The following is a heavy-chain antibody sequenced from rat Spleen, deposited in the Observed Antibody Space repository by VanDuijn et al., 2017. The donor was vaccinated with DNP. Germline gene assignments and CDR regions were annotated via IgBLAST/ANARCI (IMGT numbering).Heavy chain of an antibody. CDR3: AKGPNYGGWSDYCDY. Sequence: EVKLVESGGGLVQPGRSLKLSCAASGFNFNDYWMGWVRQAPGKGLEWIGQINKDSSTITYIPSLKDKFTISRDNAQNTLYLQMSKLGSEETAIYDCAKGPNYGGWSDYCDYWGQGVMVTVSS. J-gene: IGHJ2*01. CDR1: GFNFNDYW. CDR2: INKDSSTI. V-gene: IGHV4-2*01. D-gene: IGHD1-11*01.